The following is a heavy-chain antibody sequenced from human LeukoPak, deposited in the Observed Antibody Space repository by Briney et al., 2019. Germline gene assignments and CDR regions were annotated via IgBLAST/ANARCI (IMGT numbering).Heavy chain of an antibody. V-gene: IGHV3-23*01. CDR3: AKTPGDCTGGTCYSFDY. J-gene: IGHJ4*02. CDR2: ISGSGDNT. CDR1: GFTFYTYA. Sequence: GGSLRLSCAASGFTFYTYAMTWVRQAPGKGLEWVSSISGSGDNTYYADSVKGRFTVSRDNSKNTLYLQMNSLRAEDTAVYYCAKTPGDCTGGTCYSFDYWGQGSLVTVSS. D-gene: IGHD2-15*01.